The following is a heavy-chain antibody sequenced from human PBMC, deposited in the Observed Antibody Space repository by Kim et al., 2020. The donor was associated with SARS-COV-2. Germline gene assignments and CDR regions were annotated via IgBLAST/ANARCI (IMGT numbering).Heavy chain of an antibody. Sequence: SVKVSCKASGGTFSSYAISWVRQAPGQGLEWMGGIIPIFGTANYAQKFQGRVTITADESTSTAYMELSSLRSEDTAVYYCVSFSGSKRDFDYWGQGTLVTVSS. J-gene: IGHJ4*02. D-gene: IGHD1-26*01. CDR3: VSFSGSKRDFDY. V-gene: IGHV1-69*13. CDR1: GGTFSSYA. CDR2: IIPIFGTA.